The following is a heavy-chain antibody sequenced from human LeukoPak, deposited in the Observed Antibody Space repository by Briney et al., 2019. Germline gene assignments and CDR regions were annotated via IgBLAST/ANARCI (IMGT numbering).Heavy chain of an antibody. CDR3: ARVRVPTDFDWLSEFDY. V-gene: IGHV1-18*01. J-gene: IGHJ4*02. CDR2: ISAYNGNT. CDR1: GYTFTSYG. D-gene: IGHD3-9*01. Sequence: GASVKVSCKASGYTFTSYGISWVRQAPGQGLEWMGWISAYNGNTNYAQKLQGRVTMTTDTSTSTAYMELRSLRSDDTAVYYCARVRVPTDFDWLSEFDYWGQGTLVTVSS.